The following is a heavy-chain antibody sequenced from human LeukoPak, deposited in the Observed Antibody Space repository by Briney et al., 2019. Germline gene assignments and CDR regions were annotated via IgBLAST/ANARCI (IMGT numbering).Heavy chain of an antibody. Sequence: GALVKVSCKASGYTLTSYDINWVRQATGQGLEWMGWMYPNSGNTGYAQKFQGRVTITRNTSISTAYMELSSLRSEDTAVYYCARGVGRGLYYYYMDVWGKGTTVTVSS. J-gene: IGHJ6*03. D-gene: IGHD1-26*01. CDR3: ARGVGRGLYYYYMDV. V-gene: IGHV1-8*03. CDR2: MYPNSGNT. CDR1: GYTLTSYD.